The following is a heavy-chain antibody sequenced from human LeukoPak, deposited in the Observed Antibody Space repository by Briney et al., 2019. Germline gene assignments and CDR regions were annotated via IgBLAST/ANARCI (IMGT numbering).Heavy chain of an antibody. CDR1: GFTFSSYW. Sequence: GGSLRLSCAASGFTFSSYWMSWVRQAPGKGLEWVANIKQDGSEKYYVDSVKGRFTFSRDNAKNSLYLQMNSLRAEDTAVYYCARDVGYCSSTTCYDAFDIWGQGIMVTVSS. CDR2: IKQDGSEK. J-gene: IGHJ3*02. V-gene: IGHV3-7*03. CDR3: ARDVGYCSSTTCYDAFDI. D-gene: IGHD2-2*01.